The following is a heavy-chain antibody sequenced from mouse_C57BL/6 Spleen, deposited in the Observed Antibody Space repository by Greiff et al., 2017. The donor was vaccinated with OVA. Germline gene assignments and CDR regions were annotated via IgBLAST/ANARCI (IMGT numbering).Heavy chain of an antibody. V-gene: IGHV1-81*01. CDR2: IYPRSGNT. CDR3: ARGYGSSYLYYFDY. CDR1: GYTFTSYG. Sequence: QVQLQQSGAELARPGASVKLSCKASGYTFTSYGISWVKQRTGQGLEWIGEIYPRSGNTYYNEKFKGKATLTADKSSSTAYMELRSLTSEDSAVYFGARGYGSSYLYYFDYWGQGTTLTVSS. D-gene: IGHD1-1*01. J-gene: IGHJ2*01.